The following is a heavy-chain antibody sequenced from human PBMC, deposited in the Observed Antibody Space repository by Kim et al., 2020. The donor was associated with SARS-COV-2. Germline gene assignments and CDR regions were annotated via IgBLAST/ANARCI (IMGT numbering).Heavy chain of an antibody. V-gene: IGHV3-73*01. CDR1: GFTFSGSA. Sequence: GGSLRLSCVGSGFTFSGSALHWVRQTSGKGLEWVGRIRTKTNNYATVYAASVEGRFIISRDDSKNMTYLQMNNLKTEDTAFYYCATRSARSSAVDVWCQGPAVSVSS. D-gene: IGHD6-6*01. J-gene: IGHJ6*02. CDR3: ATRSARSSAVDV. CDR2: IRTKTNNYAT.